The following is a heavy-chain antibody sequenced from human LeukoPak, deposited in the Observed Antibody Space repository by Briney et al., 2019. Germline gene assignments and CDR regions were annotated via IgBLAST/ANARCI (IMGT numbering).Heavy chain of an antibody. J-gene: IGHJ6*02. V-gene: IGHV3-53*01. D-gene: IGHD5-12*01. CDR3: ARARGYSGYEAKFYYYGMDV. Sequence: PGGSLRLSCAASGLTVSSNYMSWVRQAPGKGLEWVSVIYSGGSTYYADSVKGRFTISRDNSKNTLYLQMNSLRAEDTAVYYCARARGYSGYEAKFYYYGMDVWGQGTTVTVSS. CDR1: GLTVSSNY. CDR2: IYSGGST.